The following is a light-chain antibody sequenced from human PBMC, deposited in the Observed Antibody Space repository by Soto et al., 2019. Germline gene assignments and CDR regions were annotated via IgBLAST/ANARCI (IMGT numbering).Light chain of an antibody. CDR1: QSVSSSY. V-gene: IGKV3-20*01. Sequence: EVVLTQSPGTLSLSPGERATLSCRASQSVSSSYLAWYQQKPGQAPRLLIYGASSRATGIPDRFSGSGSGTDFTLTISRLEPEDFAVYYCQPYGSSPHPFGGGTKVDIK. J-gene: IGKJ4*01. CDR3: QPYGSSPHP. CDR2: GAS.